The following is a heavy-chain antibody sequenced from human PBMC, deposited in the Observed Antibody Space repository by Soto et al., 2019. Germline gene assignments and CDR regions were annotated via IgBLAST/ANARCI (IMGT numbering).Heavy chain of an antibody. Sequence: SETLSLTCTVSGGSISSYYWSWIRQPPGKGLEWIGYIYYSGSTNYNPSLKSRVTISVDTSKNQFSLKLSSVTAADTAVYYCARLQAAAGTFVWFDPWGQGTLVTVSS. D-gene: IGHD6-13*01. CDR1: GGSISSYY. V-gene: IGHV4-59*01. J-gene: IGHJ5*02. CDR3: ARLQAAAGTFVWFDP. CDR2: IYYSGST.